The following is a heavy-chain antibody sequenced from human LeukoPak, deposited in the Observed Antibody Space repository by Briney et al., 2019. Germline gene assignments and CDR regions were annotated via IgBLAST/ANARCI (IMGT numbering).Heavy chain of an antibody. Sequence: GGSLRLSCAASGFTFSNYPIHWVRQAPGKGLEWVAVISYVQSDKFYADSVKGRLTISRDNSKNTLYLQMNSLRPEDTAVYYCARDFRGSIDYWGQGTLVTVSS. D-gene: IGHD3-10*01. CDR2: ISYVQSDK. V-gene: IGHV3-30-3*01. J-gene: IGHJ4*02. CDR3: ARDFRGSIDY. CDR1: GFTFSNYP.